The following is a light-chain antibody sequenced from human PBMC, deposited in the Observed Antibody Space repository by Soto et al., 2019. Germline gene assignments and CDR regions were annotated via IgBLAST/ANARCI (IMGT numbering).Light chain of an antibody. CDR1: QSISIW. J-gene: IGKJ4*01. CDR2: EAS. CDR3: QQYNGY. V-gene: IGKV1-5*01. Sequence: DNQMTQSPSTLSASVGDRVTITCRASQSISIWLAWYQQKPGKAPKVLIYEASTLGSGVPSRFSGSGSGTEFSLTISSLQPDDFATYYCQQYNGYFGGGTKVESK.